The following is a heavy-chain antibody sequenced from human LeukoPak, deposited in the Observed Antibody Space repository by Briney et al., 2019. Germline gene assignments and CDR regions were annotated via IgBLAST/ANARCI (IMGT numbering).Heavy chain of an antibody. J-gene: IGHJ5*02. CDR3: ARGYSSSWYSRPKHWFDP. CDR2: INHSGST. Sequence: LETLSLTCAVYGGSFSGYYWSWIRQPPGKGLEWIGEINHSGSTNYNPSLKSRVTISVDTSKNQFSLKLSSVTAADTAVYYCARGYSSSWYSRPKHWFDPWGQGTLVTVSS. CDR1: GGSFSGYY. D-gene: IGHD6-13*01. V-gene: IGHV4-34*01.